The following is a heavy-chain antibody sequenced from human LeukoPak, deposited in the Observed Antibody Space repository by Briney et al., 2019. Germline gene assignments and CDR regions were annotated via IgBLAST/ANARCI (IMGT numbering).Heavy chain of an antibody. CDR3: AKEGAVYYYDSSYFDY. CDR2: ISGSGGST. V-gene: IGHV3-23*01. D-gene: IGHD3-22*01. J-gene: IGHJ4*02. Sequence: GGSLRLSCAASGFTFSSYAMSWVRQAPGKGLEWVSAISGSGGSTYYADSVKGRFTISRDNSKNTLYLQMNSLRAEDTAVYYCAKEGAVYYYDSSYFDYWGQGTLVTVSS. CDR1: GFTFSSYA.